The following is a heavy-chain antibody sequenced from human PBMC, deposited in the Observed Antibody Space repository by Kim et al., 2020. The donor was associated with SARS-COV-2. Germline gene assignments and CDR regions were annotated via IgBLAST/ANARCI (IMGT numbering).Heavy chain of an antibody. D-gene: IGHD2-2*02. V-gene: IGHV4-39*01. CDR2: VYYTGAT. J-gene: IGHJ4*03. Sequence: SETLSLTCTVSGGSISSSGYYWGWIRQPPGKGLEWIGSVYYTGATYYDPSLKSRVTISVDTSKNQFTLKLNSVTAADTAVYYCASHFRGSSIRFLGLYPFDTWGHRALGSVSS. CDR3: ASHFRGSSIRFLGLYPFDT. CDR1: GGSISSSGYY.